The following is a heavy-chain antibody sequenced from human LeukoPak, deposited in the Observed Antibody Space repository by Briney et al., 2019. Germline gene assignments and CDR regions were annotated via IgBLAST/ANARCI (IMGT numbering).Heavy chain of an antibody. Sequence: LRLSCAASGFTFSDYYMSWIRQHPGKGLEWIGYIYYSGSTYYNPSLKSRVTISVDTSKNQFSLKLSSVTAADTAVYYCARVGAYYDFWSGYYESYFDYWGQGTLVTVSS. J-gene: IGHJ4*02. CDR2: IYYSGST. CDR1: GFTFSDYY. D-gene: IGHD3-3*01. V-gene: IGHV4-31*02. CDR3: ARVGAYYDFWSGYYESYFDY.